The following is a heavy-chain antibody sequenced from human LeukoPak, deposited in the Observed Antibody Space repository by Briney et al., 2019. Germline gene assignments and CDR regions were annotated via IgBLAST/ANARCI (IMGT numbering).Heavy chain of an antibody. Sequence: ASVKVSCKASGYTFTSYDINWVRQATGQGLEWMGWMNPNSGGTNYAQKFQGRVTMTRDTSISTAYMELSRLRSDDTAVYYCARGIISSSWEEFDYWGQGTLVTVSS. J-gene: IGHJ4*02. CDR3: ARGIISSSWEEFDY. CDR2: MNPNSGGT. V-gene: IGHV1-2*02. D-gene: IGHD6-13*01. CDR1: GYTFTSYD.